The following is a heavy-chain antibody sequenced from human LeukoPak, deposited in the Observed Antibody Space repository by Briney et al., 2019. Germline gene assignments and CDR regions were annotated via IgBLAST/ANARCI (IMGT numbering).Heavy chain of an antibody. Sequence: PXQTLSLTCTVSGGSISRGGYYWSWIRQHPGKGLEWIGYIFYSGSTYYNPSLKSRVTISVDTSKNQFSLKLSSVTAADTAVYYCAVWFGAYYLDYWGQGTLVTVSS. V-gene: IGHV4-31*03. CDR2: IFYSGST. CDR1: GGSISRGGYY. CDR3: AVWFGAYYLDY. J-gene: IGHJ4*02. D-gene: IGHD3-10*01.